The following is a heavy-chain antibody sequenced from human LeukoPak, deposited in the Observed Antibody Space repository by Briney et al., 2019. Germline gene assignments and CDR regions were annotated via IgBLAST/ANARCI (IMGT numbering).Heavy chain of an antibody. CDR2: ISSTSTYI. J-gene: IGHJ3*02. D-gene: IGHD3-9*01. CDR3: ARDRLTGGFAFDI. CDR1: GFTFRTYS. Sequence: TGGSLRLSCAASGFTFRTYSMNWVRQAPGKGLEWVSSISSTSTYIYYADSMKGRFIISRDNARNSLYLEMNSLRAEDTAVYYCARDRLTGGFAFDIWGQGTMVTVSS. V-gene: IGHV3-21*06.